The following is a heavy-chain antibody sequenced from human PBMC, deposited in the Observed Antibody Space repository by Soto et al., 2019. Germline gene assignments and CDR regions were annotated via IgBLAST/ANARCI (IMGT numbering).Heavy chain of an antibody. CDR2: IYYSGST. CDR1: GGSISSYY. CDR3: ARAHLYYYGSGSYVIYDY. V-gene: IGHV4-59*01. J-gene: IGHJ4*02. Sequence: PSETLSLTCTVSGGSISSYYWSWVRQPPGKGLEWIGYIYYSGSTNYNPSLKSRVTISVDTSKNQFSLKLSSVTAADTAVYYCARAHLYYYGSGSYVIYDYWGQGTLVTVSS. D-gene: IGHD3-10*01.